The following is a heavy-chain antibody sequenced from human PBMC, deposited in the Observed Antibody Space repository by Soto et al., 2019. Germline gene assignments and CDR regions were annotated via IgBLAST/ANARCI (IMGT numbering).Heavy chain of an antibody. V-gene: IGHV4-31*03. CDR2: IYYRGST. D-gene: IGHD3-10*01. CDR3: ARVGVSGSYYPLDS. Sequence: QVQLQESGPGLVKPSQTLSLTCTVSGASISSGGYYWSWIRQHPGKGLEWIGYIYYRGSTYYNPSLKSRVTKSVDTSKNQFSLKLTSVTAADTAVYYCARVGVSGSYYPLDSWGQGTLVTVSS. CDR1: GASISSGGYY. J-gene: IGHJ4*02.